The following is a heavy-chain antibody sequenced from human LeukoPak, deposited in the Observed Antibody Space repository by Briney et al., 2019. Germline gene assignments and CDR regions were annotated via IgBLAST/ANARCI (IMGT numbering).Heavy chain of an antibody. Sequence: GGSLRLSCGASGFTFSSYSMNWVRQAPGKGLEWVSSISGTSSYIYYADSVKGRFTISRDHAKNSLYLQMNSLRAEDTALYYCAREPDALDIWGQGTMVTVSS. CDR2: ISGTSSYI. CDR3: AREPDALDI. V-gene: IGHV3-21*01. J-gene: IGHJ3*02. CDR1: GFTFSSYS.